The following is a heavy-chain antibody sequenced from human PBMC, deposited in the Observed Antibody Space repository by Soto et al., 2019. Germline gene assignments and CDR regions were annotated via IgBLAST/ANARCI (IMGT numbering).Heavy chain of an antibody. V-gene: IGHV3-15*01. D-gene: IGHD2-15*01. CDR1: GFTFSNAW. J-gene: IGHJ4*02. CDR2: IKSKTDGGTT. CDR3: TRRGRYCSGGSCYSSDY. Sequence: PGGSLRLSCAASGFTFSNAWMSWVRHAPGKGLEWVGRIKSKTDGGTTDYAAPVKGRFTISRDDSKNTLYLQMNSLKTEDTAVYYCTRRGRYCSGGSCYSSDYWGQGTLVTVSS.